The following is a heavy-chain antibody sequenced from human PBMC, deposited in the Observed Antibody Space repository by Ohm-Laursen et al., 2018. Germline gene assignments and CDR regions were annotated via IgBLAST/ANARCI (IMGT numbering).Heavy chain of an antibody. CDR2: IGSGYTP. CDR1: GFTFSIYE. CDR3: AREGGYDSPGNYYGMDV. J-gene: IGHJ6*02. V-gene: IGHV3-48*03. D-gene: IGHD5-12*01. Sequence: GSLRLSCSASGFTFSIYEMNWVRQAPEKGLEWVSYIGSGYTPRYADSVKGRFTISRDNAKNSLYLQMTSLTAEDTAVYYCAREGGYDSPGNYYGMDVWGQGTTVTVSS.